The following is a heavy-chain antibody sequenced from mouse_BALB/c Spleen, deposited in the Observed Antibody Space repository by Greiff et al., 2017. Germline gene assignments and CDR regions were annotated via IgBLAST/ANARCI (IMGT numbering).Heavy chain of an antibody. CDR2: ISSGGSYT. V-gene: IGHV5-6-4*01. J-gene: IGHJ2*01. CDR1: GFTFSSYT. D-gene: IGHD4-1*01. Sequence: EVKLMEPGGGLVKPGGSLKLSCAASGFTFSSYTMSWVRQTPEKGLEWVATISSGGSYTYYPDSVKGRLTISRDNAKNPLYLQMSSLKSEDTAMYYCTRETGTDYLDYWGQGTTLTVSS. CDR3: TRETGTDYLDY.